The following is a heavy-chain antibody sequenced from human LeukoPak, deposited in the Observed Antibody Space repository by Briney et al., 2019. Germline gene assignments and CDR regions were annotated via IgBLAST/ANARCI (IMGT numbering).Heavy chain of an antibody. D-gene: IGHD5-18*01. Sequence: GASLRPSCAASGFTFSSYGFHWVRQAPGKGLEWVTSIPYDGANKNYVDSVKGRFTISRDNSKNTLYLLMNSLRVEDTAVYYCAKDSESSYSYVDYWGQGTLVTVSS. J-gene: IGHJ4*02. V-gene: IGHV3-30*02. CDR1: GFTFSSYG. CDR2: IPYDGANK. CDR3: AKDSESSYSYVDY.